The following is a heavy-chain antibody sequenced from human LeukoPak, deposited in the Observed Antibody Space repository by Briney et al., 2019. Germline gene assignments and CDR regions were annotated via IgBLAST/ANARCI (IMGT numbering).Heavy chain of an antibody. CDR2: ISSSSSTI. Sequence: GGSLRLSCAASGFTFSSYSMNWVRQAPGKGREWVSYISSSSSTIYYADSVKGRFTISRDNAKNSLYLQMNSLRAEDTAVYYCVGGPTPVDAFDIWGQGTMVTVSS. D-gene: IGHD2-15*01. CDR3: VGGPTPVDAFDI. CDR1: GFTFSSYS. V-gene: IGHV3-48*04. J-gene: IGHJ3*02.